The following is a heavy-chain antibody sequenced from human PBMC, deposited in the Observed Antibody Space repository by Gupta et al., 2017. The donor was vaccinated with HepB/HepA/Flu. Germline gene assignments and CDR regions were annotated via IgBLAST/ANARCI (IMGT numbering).Heavy chain of an antibody. CDR2: IRGSGGST. J-gene: IGHJ3*02. CDR1: GFTFSSYA. V-gene: IGHV3-23*01. Sequence: EVQLLESGGGLVQPGGSLRLSCAASGFTFSSYAMSWVRQAPGKGLEWVSAIRGSGGSTYYADAVKGRFTISRDNSKNTLYLQMNSLRAEDTAVYYCAKHWASLPAVDIWGQGTMVTVSS. CDR3: AKHWASLPAVDI. D-gene: IGHD2-21*01.